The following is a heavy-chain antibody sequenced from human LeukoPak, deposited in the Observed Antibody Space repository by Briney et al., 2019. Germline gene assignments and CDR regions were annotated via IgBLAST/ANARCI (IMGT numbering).Heavy chain of an antibody. CDR1: GFTFSSYG. D-gene: IGHD3-10*01. CDR2: IWYDGSNK. V-gene: IGHV3-33*01. J-gene: IGHJ6*02. CDR3: ARDELTMVRGVIITELGYYYYYGMDV. Sequence: GRSLRLSCAASGFTFSSYGMHWVRQAPGKGLEWVAVIWYDGSNKYYADSVKGRFTISRDNSKNTLYLQMNSLRAEDTAVYYCARDELTMVRGVIITELGYYYYYGMDVWGQGTTVTVSS.